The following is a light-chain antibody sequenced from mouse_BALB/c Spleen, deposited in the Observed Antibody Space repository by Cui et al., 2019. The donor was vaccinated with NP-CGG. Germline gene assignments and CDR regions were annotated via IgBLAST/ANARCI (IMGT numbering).Light chain of an antibody. CDR1: IGAVTTSHY. J-gene: IGLJ1*01. V-gene: IGLV1*01. Sequence: QAVVTQESALTTSPGETVTLTCRSSIGAVTTSHYTNWVQEKPDHLFTGLIGGTNNRAPGVPARFSGSLIGDKAALTITGAQTEDEAIYFCALWYSNHWVFGGGTKLTVL. CDR2: GTN. CDR3: ALWYSNHWV.